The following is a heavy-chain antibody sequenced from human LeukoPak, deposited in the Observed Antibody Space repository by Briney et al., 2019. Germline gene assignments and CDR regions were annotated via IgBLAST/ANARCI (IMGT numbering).Heavy chain of an antibody. CDR2: INPNSGGT. V-gene: IGHV1-2*02. CDR1: GYIFTDYY. CDR3: ARDFHNKKWYDGPGYYFDF. J-gene: IGHJ4*02. D-gene: IGHD2-15*01. Sequence: ASVTVSCKASGYIFTDYYMHWVRQAPGQGLEWVGWINPNSGGTNSAQKFQGRVTMTGDASTSTAYMELSSLTSDDTAVYYCARDFHNKKWYDGPGYYFDFWGQGTLVTVSS.